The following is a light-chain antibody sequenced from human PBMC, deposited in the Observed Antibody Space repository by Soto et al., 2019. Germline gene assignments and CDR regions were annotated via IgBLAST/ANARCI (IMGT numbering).Light chain of an antibody. CDR1: QGISNF. Sequence: DIQMTQSPSSLSASVGDRVTITCRASQGISNFLAWYQQKPGKVPKLLISAAYTLQSGVPSRFSGSGSGTDFTLTITSLQPEDVATYYCQQYSSVITFGQGTRLEIK. CDR2: AAY. V-gene: IGKV1-27*01. CDR3: QQYSSVIT. J-gene: IGKJ5*01.